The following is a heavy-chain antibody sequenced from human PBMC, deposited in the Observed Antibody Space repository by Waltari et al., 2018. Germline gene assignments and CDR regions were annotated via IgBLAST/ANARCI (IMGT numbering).Heavy chain of an antibody. V-gene: IGHV1-24*01. CDR2: FDPEDGET. CDR1: GYTLTELS. D-gene: IGHD3-9*01. J-gene: IGHJ2*01. CDR3: ATVSNYDILTGYPYWYFDL. Sequence: QVQLVQSGAEVTKPGASVKVSCKVSGYTLTELSMHWVRQAPGKGLEWMGGFDPEDGETIYAQKFQGRVTMTEDTSTDTAYMELSSLRSEDTAVYYCATVSNYDILTGYPYWYFDLWGRGTLVTVSS.